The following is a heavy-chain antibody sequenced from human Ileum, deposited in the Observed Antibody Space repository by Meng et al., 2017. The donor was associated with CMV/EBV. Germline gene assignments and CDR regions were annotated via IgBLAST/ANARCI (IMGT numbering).Heavy chain of an antibody. CDR1: GFTFSNAW. D-gene: IGHD3-22*01. V-gene: IGHV3-66*02. Sequence: GGSLRLSCAASGFTFSNAWMCWVRQAPGKGLEWVSIIYSGGGTYYADSVKGRFTISRDNSKNTLYLQMNSLRTEDTAVYYCARDPSSPSSSGYYYDWGQGTLVTVSS. CDR3: ARDPSSPSSSGYYYD. CDR2: IYSGGGT. J-gene: IGHJ4*02.